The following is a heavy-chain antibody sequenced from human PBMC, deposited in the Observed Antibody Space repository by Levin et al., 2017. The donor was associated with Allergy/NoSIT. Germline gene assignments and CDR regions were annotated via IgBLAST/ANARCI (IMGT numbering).Heavy chain of an antibody. CDR2: IIPIFGTA. D-gene: IGHD2-15*01. J-gene: IGHJ4*02. V-gene: IGHV1-69*13. CDR1: GGTFSSYA. CDR3: ARDGLNICSGGSCYSFTE. Sequence: ASVKVSCKASGGTFSSYAISWVRQAPGQGLEWMGGIIPIFGTANYAQKFQGRVTITADESTSTAYMELSSLRSEDTAVYYCARDGLNICSGGSCYSFTEWGQGTLVTVSS.